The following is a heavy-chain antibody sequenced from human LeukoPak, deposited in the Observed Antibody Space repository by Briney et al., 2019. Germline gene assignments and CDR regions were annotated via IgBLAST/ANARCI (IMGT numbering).Heavy chain of an antibody. V-gene: IGHV3-7*01. J-gene: IGHJ4*02. Sequence: GGSLRLSCAASGFTFSSYWMTWVRQAPGKGLEWVANIKQDGSEKYYVDSVKGRFTISRDNAKKSLYLQMNSLRAEDTAVYYCARDLVVGLFDYWGQGTLVTVSS. CDR1: GFTFSSYW. D-gene: IGHD1-26*01. CDR2: IKQDGSEK. CDR3: ARDLVVGLFDY.